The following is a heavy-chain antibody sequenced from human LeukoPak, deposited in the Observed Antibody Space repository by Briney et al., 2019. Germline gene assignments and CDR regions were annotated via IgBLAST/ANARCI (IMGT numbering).Heavy chain of an antibody. V-gene: IGHV1-69*13. J-gene: IGHJ2*01. CDR1: GGTFSSYA. CDR3: ARDYSDYGGNSRYFDL. Sequence: GASVKVSCKASGGTFSSYAISWVRQAPGQGLEWMGGIIPIFGTANYAQKFQGRVTITADESTSTAYMELSSLRSEDTDVYYCARDYSDYGGNSRYFDLWGRGTLVTVST. CDR2: IIPIFGTA. D-gene: IGHD4-23*01.